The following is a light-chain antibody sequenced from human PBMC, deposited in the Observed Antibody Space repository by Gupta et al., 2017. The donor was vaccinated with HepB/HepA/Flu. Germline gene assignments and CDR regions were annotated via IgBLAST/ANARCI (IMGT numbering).Light chain of an antibody. CDR2: DAS. CDR1: LSANNS. V-gene: IGKV3-11*01. Sequence: EIVLTQSPATLSLSPGERPTLSCRASLSANNSLAWSQQTPGQAPRLLIYDASNMATGIPARFSGSGSGTDFTLTISGLEPEHFAVYYWQQRNKSYTFGQGTKVEIK. J-gene: IGKJ2*01. CDR3: QQRNKSYT.